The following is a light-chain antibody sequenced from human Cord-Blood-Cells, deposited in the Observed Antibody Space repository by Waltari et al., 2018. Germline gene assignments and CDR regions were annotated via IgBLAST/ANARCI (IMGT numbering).Light chain of an antibody. J-gene: IGKJ5*01. Sequence: DIVMTQSPDPMAVSLGERATINCKSSQSVLYSSNNKNYLAWYQQKPGQTPKLLIYWASTRESGVPDRFSGSGSGTDFTLTISSLQAEDVAVYYCQQYDSTPITFGQGTRLEIK. CDR2: WAS. CDR1: QSVLYSSNNKNY. CDR3: QQYDSTPIT. V-gene: IGKV4-1*01.